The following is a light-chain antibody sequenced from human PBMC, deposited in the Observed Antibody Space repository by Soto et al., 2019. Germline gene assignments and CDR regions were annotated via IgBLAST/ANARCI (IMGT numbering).Light chain of an antibody. CDR3: GTWDNSLSAGV. CDR1: SSNIENNY. CDR2: DNN. Sequence: QSVLTQPPSVSAAPGQKVTISCSGSSSNIENNYVSWYQQLPGTAPKLLIYDNNKRPSGIPDRFSGSKSGASATLGITGLQTGDEAEYYCGTWDNSLSAGVFGGGTKLTVL. J-gene: IGLJ2*01. V-gene: IGLV1-51*01.